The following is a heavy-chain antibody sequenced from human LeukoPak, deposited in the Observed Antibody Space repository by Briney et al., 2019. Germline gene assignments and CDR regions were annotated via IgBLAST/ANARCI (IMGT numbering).Heavy chain of an antibody. CDR2: ISYDGGTE. Sequence: GGSLRLSCAASGFTFSSYAMSWVRQAPGKGLEWVAVISYDGGTENYAESFKGRFTISRDNSRNTLYLQMTGLGTDDTAVYYCAKEGSGSFSLDYWGQGTLVTVS. V-gene: IGHV3-30-3*02. D-gene: IGHD2-15*01. CDR1: GFTFSSYA. CDR3: AKEGSGSFSLDY. J-gene: IGHJ4*02.